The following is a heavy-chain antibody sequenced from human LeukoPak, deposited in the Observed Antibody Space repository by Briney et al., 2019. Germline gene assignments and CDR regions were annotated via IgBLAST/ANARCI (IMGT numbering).Heavy chain of an antibody. D-gene: IGHD6-19*01. CDR1: GGTFSSYA. CDR3: ARSSSGYSSGWYYFDY. J-gene: IGHJ4*02. V-gene: IGHV1-69*13. CDR2: IIPIFGTA. Sequence: SVKVSCKASGGTFSSYAISWVRQAPGQGLEWMGGIIPIFGTANYAQKFQGRVTITADESTSTAYMELSSLRSEDTAVYYCARSSSGYSSGWYYFDYWGQGTLVAVSS.